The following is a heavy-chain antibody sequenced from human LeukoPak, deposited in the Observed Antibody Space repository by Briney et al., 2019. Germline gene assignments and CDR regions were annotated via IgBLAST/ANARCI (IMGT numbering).Heavy chain of an antibody. D-gene: IGHD5-18*01. CDR2: ISSNGGST. V-gene: IGHV3-64*01. Sequence: GGSLRLSCAASGFTFSSYAMHWVRQAPGKRLEYVSAISSNGGSTYYANSVKGRFTISRDNSKNTLYLQMGSLRAEDMAVYYCARVIGGYSYGPFDYWGQGTLVTVSS. J-gene: IGHJ4*02. CDR3: ARVIGGYSYGPFDY. CDR1: GFTFSSYA.